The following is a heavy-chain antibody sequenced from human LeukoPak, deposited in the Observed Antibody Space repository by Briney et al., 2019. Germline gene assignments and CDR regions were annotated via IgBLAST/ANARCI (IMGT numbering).Heavy chain of an antibody. J-gene: IGHJ4*02. CDR3: AKGDSYYDLLTCFDF. V-gene: IGHV3-23*01. D-gene: IGHD3-9*01. Sequence: PGGSLRLSCAASGFMFSSNWMSWVRQSPGKGLEWVSTFSGTSTLTYYADSVKGRFTISRDDSKNVLYLQMNSLRDEDTAVYYCAKGDSYYDLLTCFDFWGPGTLITVSS. CDR1: GFMFSSNW. CDR2: FSGTSTLT.